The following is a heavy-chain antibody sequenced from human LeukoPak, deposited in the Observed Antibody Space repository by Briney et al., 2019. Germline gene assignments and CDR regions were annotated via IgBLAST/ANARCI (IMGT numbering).Heavy chain of an antibody. J-gene: IGHJ5*02. CDR3: AREGADSSGYYYWFDP. D-gene: IGHD3-22*01. Sequence: GASVKVSCKASGGTFSSYAISWVRQAPGQGLEWMGWINPNSGGTNYAQRFQGRVTMTRDTSISTAYMELSRLRSDDTAVYYCAREGADSSGYYYWFDPWGQGTLVTVSS. CDR1: GGTFSSYA. CDR2: INPNSGGT. V-gene: IGHV1-2*02.